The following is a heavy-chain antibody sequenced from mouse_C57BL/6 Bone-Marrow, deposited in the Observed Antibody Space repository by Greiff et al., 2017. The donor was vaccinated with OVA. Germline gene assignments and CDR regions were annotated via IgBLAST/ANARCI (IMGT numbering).Heavy chain of an antibody. CDR3: ARRDGSSYVG. CDR1: GYTFTSYG. Sequence: VMLVESGAELARPGASVKLSCKASGYTFTSYGISWVKQRTGQGLEWIGEIYPRSGNTYYNEKFKGKATLTADKSSSTAYMELRSLTSEDSAVYFCARRDGSSYVGWGQGTLVTVSA. D-gene: IGHD1-1*01. CDR2: IYPRSGNT. J-gene: IGHJ3*02. V-gene: IGHV1-81*01.